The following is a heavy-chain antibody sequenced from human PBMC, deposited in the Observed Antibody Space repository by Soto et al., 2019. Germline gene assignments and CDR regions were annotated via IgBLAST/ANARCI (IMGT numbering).Heavy chain of an antibody. V-gene: IGHV3-30*18. J-gene: IGHJ3*01. CDR3: AKDDRCTWSIGYSYNGANF. CDR2: ISYDGSSK. Sequence: PGGSLRLSCAASGFTFSSYVMHWVRQAPGKGLEWVAVISYDGSSKDYADSVKGRFTISTEHPEDSLYRQMNSLRMEDTAVYYYAKDDRCTWSIGYSYNGANFRGQ. CDR1: GFTFSSYV. D-gene: IGHD1-1*01.